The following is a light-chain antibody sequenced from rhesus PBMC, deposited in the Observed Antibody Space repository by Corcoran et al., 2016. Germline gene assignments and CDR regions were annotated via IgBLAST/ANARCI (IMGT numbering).Light chain of an antibody. V-gene: IGLV2S7*01. CDR3: CSYTTSSTL. CDR1: SSDVGGYNY. Sequence: QAAPTQPPSVSGSPGQSVTISCTGTSSDVGGYNYVSWYQQHPGKAPKLMIYGVSKRPSGVSDRFSGSKSGNTASLTISGLQAEDEADYYCCSYTTSSTLFGGGTRLTVL. J-gene: IGLJ2*01. CDR2: GVS.